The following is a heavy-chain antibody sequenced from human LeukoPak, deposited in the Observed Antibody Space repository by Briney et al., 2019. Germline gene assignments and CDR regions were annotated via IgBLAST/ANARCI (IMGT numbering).Heavy chain of an antibody. CDR3: ARGGTTTSRWLDP. V-gene: IGHV4-59*01. CDR2: IYYSGST. CDR1: GGSINNYY. Sequence: SETLSLTCTASGGSINNYYWSWIRQPPGKGLEWIGYIYYSGSTNYNPSLKSRVTISVDTSKNQFSLKLSSVTAADTAVYYCARGGTTTSRWLDPWGQGTLATVSS. J-gene: IGHJ5*02. D-gene: IGHD1-7*01.